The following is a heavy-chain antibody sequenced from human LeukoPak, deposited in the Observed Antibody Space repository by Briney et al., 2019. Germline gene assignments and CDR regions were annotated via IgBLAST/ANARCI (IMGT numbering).Heavy chain of an antibody. Sequence: PSETLSLTCTVSGGSVSSGTYFWTWVRQPPGKGLEWIGHIHYSVTTNYNPSLKSRVTISVDTSKNQFSLKLSSVTAADTAVYYCARELKDSSGYYYYYYFDYWGQGTLVTVSS. D-gene: IGHD3-22*01. J-gene: IGHJ4*02. CDR1: GGSVSSGTYF. CDR2: IHYSVTT. V-gene: IGHV4-61*01. CDR3: ARELKDSSGYYYYYYFDY.